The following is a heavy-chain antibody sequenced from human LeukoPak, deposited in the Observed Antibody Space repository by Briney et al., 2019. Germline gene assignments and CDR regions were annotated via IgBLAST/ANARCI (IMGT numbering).Heavy chain of an antibody. J-gene: IGHJ4*02. V-gene: IGHV5-51*01. D-gene: IGHD3-22*01. CDR2: IYPGDSDT. CDR1: GYSFTSYW. Sequence: GEALQISCKGSGYSFTSYWIGWGRRMPGKGVGWMGIIYPGDSDTRYSPSFQGQVNISADKSISTAYLQWSSLKASDTAMYYCARPPHYDSSGYRDYWGQGTLVTVSS. CDR3: ARPPHYDSSGYRDY.